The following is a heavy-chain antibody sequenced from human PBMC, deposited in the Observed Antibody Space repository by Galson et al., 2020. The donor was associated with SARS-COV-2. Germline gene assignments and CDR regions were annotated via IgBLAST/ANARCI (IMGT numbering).Heavy chain of an antibody. CDR2: FIPPFDTP. V-gene: IGHV1-69*13. Sequence: SVKVSCKASGGTFSSYTITWVRQAPGQGLEWMGGFIPPFDTPNYAQKFHGRVTITADESTSTAYMELNSLRSEDTAVYYCARHFRRDGGSHAGWRLGLYGLDVWGQGTTVTVSS. D-gene: IGHD2-15*01. CDR3: ARHFRRDGGSHAGWRLGLYGLDV. J-gene: IGHJ6*02. CDR1: GGTFSSYT.